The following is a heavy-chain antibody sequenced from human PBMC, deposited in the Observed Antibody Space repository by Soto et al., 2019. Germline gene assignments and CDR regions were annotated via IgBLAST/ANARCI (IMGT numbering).Heavy chain of an antibody. CDR1: GFTFSSYG. J-gene: IGHJ4*02. CDR3: AKGRGDYGDYRYYFDY. CDR2: ISYDGSNK. Sequence: VQLVESGGGVVQPGRSLRLSCAASGFTFSSYGMHWVRQAPGKGLEWVAVISYDGSNKYYADSVKGRFTIARDNSTNTLDLQMNSLRAEDTAVYYCAKGRGDYGDYRYYFDYWGQGTLVTVSS. D-gene: IGHD4-17*01. V-gene: IGHV3-30*18.